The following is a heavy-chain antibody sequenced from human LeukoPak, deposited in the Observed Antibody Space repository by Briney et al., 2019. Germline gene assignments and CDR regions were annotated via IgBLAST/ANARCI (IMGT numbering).Heavy chain of an antibody. V-gene: IGHV1-2*06. J-gene: IGHJ4*02. CDR1: GYTFTGYY. CDR3: ARGGDYYGSGNYPGDY. D-gene: IGHD3-10*01. CDR2: INPNSGGT. Sequence: ASVKVSCKASGYTFTGYYMHWVRQAPGQGLEWMGRINPNSGGTNYAQKFQGRVTMTRDTSISTAYMELSRLRSDDTAVYYCARGGDYYGSGNYPGDYWGQRTLVTVSS.